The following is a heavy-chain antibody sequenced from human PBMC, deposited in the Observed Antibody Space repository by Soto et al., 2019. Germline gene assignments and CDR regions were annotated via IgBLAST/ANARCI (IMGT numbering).Heavy chain of an antibody. D-gene: IGHD3-3*01. J-gene: IGHJ4*02. V-gene: IGHV3-23*01. CDR2: ISSSGSST. CDR3: ARVFGIYYFDY. Sequence: EVQLLESGGGLVQPGGSLRLSCAASGFTFDNYAMRWVRQAPGKGLEWVSAISSSGSSTYYADSVKGRFTISRDNSKNTPYLQMNGLRAEDTAIYYCARVFGIYYFDYWGQGTLVTVSS. CDR1: GFTFDNYA.